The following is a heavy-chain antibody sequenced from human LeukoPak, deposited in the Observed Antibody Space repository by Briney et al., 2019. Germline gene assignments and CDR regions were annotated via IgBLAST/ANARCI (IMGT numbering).Heavy chain of an antibody. J-gene: IGHJ4*02. V-gene: IGHV1-2*02. Sequence: ASVKVSCEASGYTFTGYYMHWVRQAPGQGLEWMGWINPNSGGTNYAQKFQGRVTMTRDTSICTAYMELSRLRSDDTAVYYCAREKWLRLPSFDYWGQGTLVTVSS. D-gene: IGHD5-12*01. CDR2: INPNSGGT. CDR3: AREKWLRLPSFDY. CDR1: GYTFTGYY.